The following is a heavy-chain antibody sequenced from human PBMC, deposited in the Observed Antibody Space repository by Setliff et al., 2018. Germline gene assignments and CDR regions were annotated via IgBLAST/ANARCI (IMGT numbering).Heavy chain of an antibody. Sequence: TLSLTCTVSGYSISSGHYWGWIRQPPGKGLEWIGSISHSGSTYYNPSLRSRVTISLDTSKNQFSPKLTSVTAANTAVYYCAGGRRYDYGWDFDYWGQGTLVTVSS. CDR3: AGGRRYDYGWDFDY. CDR1: GYSISSGHY. D-gene: IGHD4-17*01. CDR2: ISHSGST. J-gene: IGHJ4*02. V-gene: IGHV4-38-2*02.